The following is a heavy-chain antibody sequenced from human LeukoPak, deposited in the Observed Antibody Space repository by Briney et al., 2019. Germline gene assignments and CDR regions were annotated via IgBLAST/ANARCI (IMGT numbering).Heavy chain of an antibody. V-gene: IGHV4-59*01. CDR2: ITYGGSS. D-gene: IGHD2-21*01. Sequence: PSKTLSLTCAVSGSSIGNYYWSGVRQPPGRGLEWSGYITYGGSSNYNSSLTGRLSISRDTSTNEFSPRLMSVTAADTAVYYCARIVEFQRQFAYWGQGMLVTVSS. CDR1: GSSIGNYY. CDR3: ARIVEFQRQFAY. J-gene: IGHJ4*02.